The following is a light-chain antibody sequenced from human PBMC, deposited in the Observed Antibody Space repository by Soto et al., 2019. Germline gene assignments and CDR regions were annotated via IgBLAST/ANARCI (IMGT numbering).Light chain of an antibody. CDR2: GAF. Sequence: DIQMTQSPSSLSASVGDRVTITCRASQDISHYLAWYQQKPGRVPKLLIYGAFTLQSGVPSRFSGSGSGTDFTLTISSLQPEDFATYYCQKYNSAPWTFGQGTKVEIK. CDR3: QKYNSAPWT. V-gene: IGKV1-27*01. CDR1: QDISHY. J-gene: IGKJ1*01.